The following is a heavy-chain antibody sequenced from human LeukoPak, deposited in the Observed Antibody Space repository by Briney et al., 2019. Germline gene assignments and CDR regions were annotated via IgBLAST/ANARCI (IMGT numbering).Heavy chain of an antibody. CDR2: IYYSGST. V-gene: IGHV4-59*01. D-gene: IGHD6-13*01. J-gene: IGHJ3*02. CDR3: ARTRVSSSWYRGAFDI. Sequence: SETLSLTCTVSGGSISSYYWSWIRQPPGKGLEWIGYIYYSGSTNYNPSLKSRVTISVDTSKNQFSLKLSPVTAADTAVYYCARTRVSSSWYRGAFDIWGQGTMVTVSS. CDR1: GGSISSYY.